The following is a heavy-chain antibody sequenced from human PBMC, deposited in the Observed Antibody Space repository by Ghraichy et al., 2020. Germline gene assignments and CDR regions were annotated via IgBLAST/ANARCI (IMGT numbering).Heavy chain of an antibody. CDR3: AKLVVSGSGD. CDR2: ISSSGRST. CDR1: GLTFSNYV. V-gene: IGHV3-23*01. Sequence: GGSLRLSCAASGLTFSNYVMSWVRQAPGKGLEWVSDISSSGRSTYYADSVKGRFTISRDNSKNTLYLQMNSLRADDTALYYCAKLVVSGSGDWGQGTLITLSS. J-gene: IGHJ4*02. D-gene: IGHD3-10*01.